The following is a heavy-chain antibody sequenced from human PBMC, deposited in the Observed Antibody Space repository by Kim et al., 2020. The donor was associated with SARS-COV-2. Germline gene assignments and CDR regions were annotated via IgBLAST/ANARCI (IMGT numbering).Heavy chain of an antibody. V-gene: IGHV3-7*01. CDR3: ARGGWYFDY. Sequence: SETHYVDSVEGRFTISRDNAKNSLYLQMNSLRVEDTAVYYCARGGWYFDYWGQGILVTVSS. CDR2: SET. J-gene: IGHJ4*02.